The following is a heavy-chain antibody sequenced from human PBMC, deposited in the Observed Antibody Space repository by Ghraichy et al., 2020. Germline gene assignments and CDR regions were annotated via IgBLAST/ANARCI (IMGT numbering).Heavy chain of an antibody. Sequence: SETLSLTCTVSGGSISSSSYYWGWIRQPPGKGLEWIGSIYYSGSTYYNPSLKSRVTISVDTSKNQFSLKLSSVTAADTAVYYCARQRTEGWFDPWGQGTLVTVSS. CDR1: GGSISSSSYY. J-gene: IGHJ5*02. CDR2: IYYSGST. CDR3: ARQRTEGWFDP. V-gene: IGHV4-39*07. D-gene: IGHD6-25*01.